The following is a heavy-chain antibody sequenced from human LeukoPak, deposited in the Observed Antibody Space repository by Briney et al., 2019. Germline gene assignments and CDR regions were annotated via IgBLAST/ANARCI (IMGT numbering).Heavy chain of an antibody. D-gene: IGHD3-22*01. J-gene: IGHJ3*02. Sequence: ESGPTLVNPTQTLTLTCTFSGFSLSTSGVGVGWIRQPPGKALEWLALIYWDDDKRYSPSLKSRLTITKDTSKNQVVLTMTNMDPVDTATYYCAYYYDSSGYYSRDAFDIWGQGTMVTASS. CDR1: GFSLSTSGVG. CDR2: IYWDDDK. V-gene: IGHV2-5*02. CDR3: AYYYDSSGYYSRDAFDI.